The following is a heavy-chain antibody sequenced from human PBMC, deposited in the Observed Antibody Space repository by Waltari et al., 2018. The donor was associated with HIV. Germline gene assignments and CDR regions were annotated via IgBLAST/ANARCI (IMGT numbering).Heavy chain of an antibody. CDR3: AKDRQKIGYYDILTGYLDY. CDR1: GFTFSSYG. J-gene: IGHJ4*02. Sequence: QVQLVESGGGVVQPRRSLRLSCAASGFTFSSYGMHWVRQAPGKVLEWGAVISYEGSNKYYADSVKGRFTISRDNSKNTLYLQMNSLRAEDTAVYYCAKDRQKIGYYDILTGYLDYWGQGTLVTVSS. V-gene: IGHV3-30*18. D-gene: IGHD3-9*01. CDR2: ISYEGSNK.